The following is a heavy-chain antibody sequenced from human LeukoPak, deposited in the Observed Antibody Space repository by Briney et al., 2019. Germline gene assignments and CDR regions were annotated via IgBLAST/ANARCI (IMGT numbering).Heavy chain of an antibody. D-gene: IGHD5-12*01. CDR2: ISSGGSYT. J-gene: IGHJ4*02. CDR1: GFTFSSYA. V-gene: IGHV3-21*05. CDR3: ASGGYSGYDYFDY. Sequence: GGSLRLSCAASGFTFSSYAMHWVRQAPGKGLEWVSYISSGGSYTNNADSVKGRFTISRDNAKNSLYLQMNSLRAEDTAVYYCASGGYSGYDYFDYWGQGTLVTVSS.